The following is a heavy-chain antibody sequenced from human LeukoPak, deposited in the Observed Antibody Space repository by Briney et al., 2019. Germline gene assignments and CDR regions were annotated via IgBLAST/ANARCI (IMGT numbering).Heavy chain of an antibody. V-gene: IGHV3-74*01. CDR3: VRVGSLFDY. Sequence: PGRSLRLSCAASGFTFTTYWMHWVRQAPGKGLVWVSRINSDGSITDYADSVKGRFTISRDNAKNTLSLQMNSLRAEDTAVYYCVRVGSLFDYWGQGTLVTVSS. D-gene: IGHD2-15*01. J-gene: IGHJ4*02. CDR1: GFTFTTYW. CDR2: INSDGSIT.